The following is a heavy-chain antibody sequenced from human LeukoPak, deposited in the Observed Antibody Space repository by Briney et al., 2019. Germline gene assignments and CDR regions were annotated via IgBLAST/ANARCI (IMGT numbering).Heavy chain of an antibody. Sequence: SETLSLTCTVSGGSISSFCWSWIRQPPGKGLEWIGYIYYSGSTNYNPSLKSRVTISVDTSKNQFSLKLSSVTAADTAVYYCARSLSGTSSDYWGQGTLVTVSS. D-gene: IGHD2-2*01. CDR3: ARSLSGTSSDY. J-gene: IGHJ4*02. CDR1: GGSISSFC. CDR2: IYYSGST. V-gene: IGHV4-59*01.